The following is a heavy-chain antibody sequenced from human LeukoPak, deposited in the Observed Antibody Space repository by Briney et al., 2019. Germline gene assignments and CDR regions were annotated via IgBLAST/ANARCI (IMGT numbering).Heavy chain of an antibody. Sequence: SETLSLTCTVSGGSISSYYWSWIRQPPGKGLEWIGYIYYSGSTNYNPSLKSRVTISVDTSKNQFSLKLSSVTAADTAVYYCARHVDYDHAFDIWGQGTMVTVSS. J-gene: IGHJ3*02. CDR3: ARHVDYDHAFDI. CDR2: IYYSGST. CDR1: GGSISSYY. V-gene: IGHV4-59*01. D-gene: IGHD3-22*01.